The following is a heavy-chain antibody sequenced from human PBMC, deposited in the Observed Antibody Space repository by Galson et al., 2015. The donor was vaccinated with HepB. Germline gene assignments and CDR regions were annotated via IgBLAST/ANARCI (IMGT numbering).Heavy chain of an antibody. CDR2: INTNTGEP. J-gene: IGHJ6*02. CDR3: ARVTSTHNFGRSRYSFYYYGMDV. V-gene: IGHV7-4-1*02. CDR1: GYTFTNYA. Sequence: SVKVSCKASGYTFTNYAINWVRQAPGQGLEWMGWINTNTGEPTYAQAFTGRFVFSLDTSDTTAHLQISSLKPEDTAVYYCARVTSTHNFGRSRYSFYYYGMDVWGQGTTVTVPS. D-gene: IGHD1-20*01.